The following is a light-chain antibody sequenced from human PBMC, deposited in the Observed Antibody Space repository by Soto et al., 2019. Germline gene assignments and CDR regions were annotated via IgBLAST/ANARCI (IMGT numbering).Light chain of an antibody. CDR3: QPYDSSLSGYVV. Sequence: QSVLTQPPSVSGAPGQRVTISCTGTSSNIGAGYDVHWYQHLPGTAPKVLIYGNSNRPSGVPDRFSGSKSGTSASLAITGLRAEDEAHYYCQPYDSSLSGYVVFGGGTQLTVL. CDR1: SSNIGAGYD. J-gene: IGLJ2*01. V-gene: IGLV1-40*01. CDR2: GNS.